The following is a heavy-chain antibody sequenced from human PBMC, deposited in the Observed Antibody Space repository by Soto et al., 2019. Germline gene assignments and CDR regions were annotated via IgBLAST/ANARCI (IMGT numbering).Heavy chain of an antibody. CDR2: ISGSAGST. Sequence: VQLLESGGGLAQPGGSLRLSCAASGFTFSNYGMNWVRQAPGKGLEWVSAISGSAWVSAISGSAGSTHYADSVKGQLTISRDDSKNTLYLQMNSLRAEDTAVYYCAKGWFGEFLFDSWGQGTLVTVSS. J-gene: IGHJ4*02. V-gene: IGHV3-23*01. D-gene: IGHD3-10*01. CDR1: GFTFSNYG. CDR3: AKGWFGEFLFDS.